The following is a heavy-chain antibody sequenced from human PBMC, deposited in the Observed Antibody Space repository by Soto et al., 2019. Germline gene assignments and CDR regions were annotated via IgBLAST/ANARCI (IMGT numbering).Heavy chain of an antibody. D-gene: IGHD3-22*01. CDR2: ISTYNGNT. CDR1: VFTFIDYG. Sequence: QVQLVQSGAEVKKPGASVKVSCKASVFTFIDYGITWVRQAPGQGLEWIGRISTYNGNTNYAENVQCRVTMTTYPSTSTVYIELRSLRSDSTAVYFCAREYIDYYDTSGYYYWCQGTLVTVSS. J-gene: IGHJ4*02. CDR3: AREYIDYYDTSGYYY. V-gene: IGHV1-18*04.